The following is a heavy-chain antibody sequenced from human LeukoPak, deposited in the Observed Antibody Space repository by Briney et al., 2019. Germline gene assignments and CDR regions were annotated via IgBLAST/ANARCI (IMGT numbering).Heavy chain of an antibody. Sequence: TGGSLRLSCAASGXTFDNYAIHWVRQAPGKGLEWVSLISGDGGSTYYADSMKGRFTISRDNSKNSLYLQMNSLRTEDTALYYCARDSQEFFQHWGQGTLVTVSS. CDR2: ISGDGGST. CDR3: ARDSQEFFQH. V-gene: IGHV3-43*02. J-gene: IGHJ1*01. CDR1: GXTFDNYA.